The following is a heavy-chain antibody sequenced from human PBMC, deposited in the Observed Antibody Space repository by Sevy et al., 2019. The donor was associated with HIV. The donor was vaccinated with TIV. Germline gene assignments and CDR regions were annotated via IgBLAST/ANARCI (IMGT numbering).Heavy chain of an antibody. Sequence: GGSLRLSCAASGFTFNAYSMNWVRQAPGKGLEWVSSISSSGDHIYYADSVKGRFTVSRDNAKNSQYLQINSLRVEDTAVYYCASFSGSYWGQGTLVTVSS. D-gene: IGHD1-26*01. CDR2: ISSSGDHI. J-gene: IGHJ4*02. V-gene: IGHV3-21*01. CDR1: GFTFNAYS. CDR3: ASFSGSY.